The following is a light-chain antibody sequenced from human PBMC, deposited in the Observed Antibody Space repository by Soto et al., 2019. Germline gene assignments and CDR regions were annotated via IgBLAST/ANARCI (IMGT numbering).Light chain of an antibody. J-gene: IGLJ2*01. Sequence: QSVLTQPPSASGTPGQGGTISCSGSSSNIESNTVTWYQQLPGTAPKLVIYSNYDRPSGVPDRFSGSTSGTSASLVIRGLQSEDEADYYCAAWDDILNGYVFGDGTKLTVL. CDR1: SSNIESNT. CDR2: SNY. V-gene: IGLV1-44*01. CDR3: AAWDDILNGYV.